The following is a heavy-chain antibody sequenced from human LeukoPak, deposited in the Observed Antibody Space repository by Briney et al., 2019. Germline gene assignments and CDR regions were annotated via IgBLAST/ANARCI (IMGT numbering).Heavy chain of an antibody. CDR3: ARPLMGVGNSPFDS. CDR1: GFSFSSDW. V-gene: IGHV3-7*05. D-gene: IGHD4-23*01. CDR2: IRRDGSQK. J-gene: IGHJ4*02. Sequence: GGSLRLSCAASGFSFSSDWMSWVRQAPGKGLEWVANIRRDGSQKYYVDSVKGRFTISRDNADNSLYLHMNSLRAEDTAVYYCARPLMGVGNSPFDSWGQGTLVTVSS.